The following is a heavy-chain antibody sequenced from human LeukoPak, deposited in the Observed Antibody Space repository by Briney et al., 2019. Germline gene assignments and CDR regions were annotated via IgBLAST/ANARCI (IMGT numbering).Heavy chain of an antibody. D-gene: IGHD5-18*01. CDR3: AKGRGYGYGGGYYFDY. CDR2: ISWNSGSI. CDR1: GFTFDDYA. J-gene: IGHJ4*02. Sequence: GGSLRLSCAASGFTFDDYAMHWVRHAPGKGLEWVSGISWNSGSIGYADSVKGRFIISRDNAKNSLYLQMNSLRAEDTALYYCAKGRGYGYGGGYYFDYWGQGTLVTVSS. V-gene: IGHV3-9*01.